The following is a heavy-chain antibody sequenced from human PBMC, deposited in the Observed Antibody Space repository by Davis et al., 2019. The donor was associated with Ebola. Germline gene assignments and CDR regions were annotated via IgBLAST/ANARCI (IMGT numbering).Heavy chain of an antibody. Sequence: AASVKVSCKASGGTFSSYAISWVRQAPGQGLEWMGWINAGNGNTKYSQKFQGRVTITRDTSASTAYMELSSLRSEDTAVYYCAKIAAAGPDYWGQGTLVTVSS. D-gene: IGHD6-13*01. J-gene: IGHJ4*02. CDR3: AKIAAAGPDY. CDR1: GGTFSSYA. CDR2: INAGNGNT. V-gene: IGHV1-3*01.